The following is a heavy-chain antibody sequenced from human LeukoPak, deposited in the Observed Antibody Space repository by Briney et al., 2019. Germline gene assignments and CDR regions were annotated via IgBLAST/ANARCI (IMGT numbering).Heavy chain of an antibody. CDR3: ARGPNNFDY. J-gene: IGHJ4*02. CDR2: IYYSGTT. CDR1: GGSISSYY. D-gene: IGHD2/OR15-2a*01. Sequence: PSETLSLTCTVSGGSISSYYWSWIRQPPGEGLEWIGYIYYSGTTNYNPSLKSRVTISVVTSKNQVSLRLNSVTAADTAVYHCARGPNNFDYWGQGTLVTVSS. V-gene: IGHV4-59*01.